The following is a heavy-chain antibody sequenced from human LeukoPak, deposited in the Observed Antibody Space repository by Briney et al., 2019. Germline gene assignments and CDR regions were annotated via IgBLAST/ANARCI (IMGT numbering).Heavy chain of an antibody. CDR2: IKQDGSEK. V-gene: IGHV3-7*01. J-gene: IGHJ5*01. CDR1: GFTFSSYW. D-gene: IGHD4-17*01. Sequence: QPGGSLRLSCAASGFTFSSYWISWVRQAPGKGLEWVANIKQDGSEKYYVDSLKGRFTISTDNANNSLYLQMNSLITEDTAVYFCARVRAVTHQGFFDSWGQGTLVTVSS. CDR3: ARVRAVTHQGFFDS.